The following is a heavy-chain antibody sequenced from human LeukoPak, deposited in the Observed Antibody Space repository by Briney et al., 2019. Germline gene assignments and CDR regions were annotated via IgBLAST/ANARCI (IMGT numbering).Heavy chain of an antibody. D-gene: IGHD2-8*02. CDR1: GDGVSIRTAA. CDR3: ARSTGWLNSH. CDR2: TYYRSKWYN. J-gene: IGHJ4*02. V-gene: IGHV6-1*01. Sequence: SQTLSLTCAISGDGVSIRTAACDWIRQSPSRGLEWLGRTYYRSKWYNDYAISVKSRTSIRPDTSKNQFSLQPNSVTPEDTAVYCCARSTGWLNSHWGQGTLVTVSS.